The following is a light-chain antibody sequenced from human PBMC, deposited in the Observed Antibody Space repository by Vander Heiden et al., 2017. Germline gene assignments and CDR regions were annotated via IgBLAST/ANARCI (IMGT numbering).Light chain of an antibody. CDR2: DAS. CDR3: QQYDNLPRA. V-gene: IGKV1-33*01. J-gene: IGKJ2*01. CDR1: QDINNY. Sequence: MTQSPSSLSVSVGDRVTITCQASQDINNYLNWYQQKPGKAPKLLIYDASNLETGVPSRFSGSGSGTDFTFTISSLQPEDIATYYCQQYDNLPRACGQGTKLEIK.